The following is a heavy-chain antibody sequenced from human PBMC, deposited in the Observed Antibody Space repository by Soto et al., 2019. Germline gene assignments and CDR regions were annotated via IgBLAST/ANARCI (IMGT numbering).Heavy chain of an antibody. Sequence: ASVKVSCKASGYTFTSYAMHWVRQAPGQRLEWMGWINAGNGNTKYSQKFQGRVTITRDTSASTAYMELSSLRSEDTAVYYCARNHRNHLVRGPPGYWGQGTLVTVSS. CDR2: INAGNGNT. V-gene: IGHV1-3*01. CDR3: ARNHRNHLVRGPPGY. D-gene: IGHD3-10*01. CDR1: GYTFTSYA. J-gene: IGHJ4*02.